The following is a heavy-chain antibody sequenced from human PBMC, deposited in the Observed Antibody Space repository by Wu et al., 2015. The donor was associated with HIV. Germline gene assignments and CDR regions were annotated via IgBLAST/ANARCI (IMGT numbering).Heavy chain of an antibody. V-gene: IGHV1-46*01. D-gene: IGHD3-10*01. J-gene: IGHJ6*02. CDR3: ATLGGGPFTGLDV. CDR1: GGTFSSYA. Sequence: QVQLVQSGAEVKKPGSSVKVSCKASGGTFSSYAISWVRRAPGQGLEWVGFINPSGGSTTYAQHFQGRVTMTRDTSTSTVNMELSSLRSEDTAVYYCATLGGGPFTGLDVWGQGTTVIVSS. CDR2: INPSGGST.